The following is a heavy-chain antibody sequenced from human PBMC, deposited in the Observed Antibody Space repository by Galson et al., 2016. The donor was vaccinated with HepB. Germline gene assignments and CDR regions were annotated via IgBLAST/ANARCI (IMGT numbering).Heavy chain of an antibody. Sequence: SVKVSCKASGYTFSAYYMHWVRQVPGQGLEWMGWINPNSGDTNYAQRFQGRVTLTRDTSISTAFLELSGLTSDDTAVYYYGSGRFFDFWGQGALVSVSS. CDR3: GSGRFFDF. V-gene: IGHV1-2*02. J-gene: IGHJ4*03. CDR1: GYTFSAYY. CDR2: INPNSGDT.